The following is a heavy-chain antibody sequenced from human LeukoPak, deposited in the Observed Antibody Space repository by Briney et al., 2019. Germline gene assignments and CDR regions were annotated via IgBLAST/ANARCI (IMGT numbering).Heavy chain of an antibody. J-gene: IGHJ5*02. Sequence: TGGSLRLSCAASGFTFSSYSMNWVRQAPGKGLECLSYISRSSSSIYYADSVKGRFTISRDDAKNSLYLQMNSLRAEDTAVYYCARDRDYSFDPWGQGTLVTVSS. CDR3: ARDRDYSFDP. CDR2: ISRSSSSI. V-gene: IGHV3-48*01. CDR1: GFTFSSYS. D-gene: IGHD2-15*01.